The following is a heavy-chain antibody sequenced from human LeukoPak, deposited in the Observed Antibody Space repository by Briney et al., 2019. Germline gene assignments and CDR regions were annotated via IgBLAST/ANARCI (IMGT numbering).Heavy chain of an antibody. V-gene: IGHV3-30*03. Sequence: GGSLRLSCAASGFTFSSYGMHWVRQAPGKGLEWVAVISYDGSNKYYADSVKGRFTISRDNSKNTLYLQMNSLRAEDTAVYYCARDKWVDTAMVPTLLGYWGQGTLVTVSS. CDR2: ISYDGSNK. J-gene: IGHJ4*02. CDR3: ARDKWVDTAMVPTLLGY. D-gene: IGHD5-18*01. CDR1: GFTFSSYG.